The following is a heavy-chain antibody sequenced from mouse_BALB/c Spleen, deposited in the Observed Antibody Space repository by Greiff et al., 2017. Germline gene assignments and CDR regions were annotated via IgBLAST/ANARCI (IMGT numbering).Heavy chain of an antibody. Sequence: QVHVKQSGAELAKPGASVKMSCKASGYTFTRYWMHWVKQRPGQGMEWIGYINPSTGYTEYNQKFKDKATLTADKSSSTAYMQLSSLTSEDSAVYYCAASLLRLGYFDVWGAGTTVTVSS. V-gene: IGHV1-7*01. CDR3: AASLLRLGYFDV. CDR1: GYTFTRYW. CDR2: INPSTGYT. D-gene: IGHD1-2*01. J-gene: IGHJ1*01.